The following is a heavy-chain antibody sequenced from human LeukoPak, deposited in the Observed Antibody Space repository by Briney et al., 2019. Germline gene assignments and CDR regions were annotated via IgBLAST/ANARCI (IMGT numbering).Heavy chain of an antibody. CDR1: GFTFSSSA. CDR3: ERQNGGAEYGDYGH. J-gene: IGHJ4*02. Sequence: GGSLRLSCAASGFTFSSSAMSWVRLAPGKGLECVSGISVSDGITYYADSVKGGFSISRDKAKNSLYLQMTSLRAEDTALYYCERQNGGAEYGDYGHWGQGILVTVSS. D-gene: IGHD4-17*01. V-gene: IGHV3-23*01. CDR2: ISVSDGIT.